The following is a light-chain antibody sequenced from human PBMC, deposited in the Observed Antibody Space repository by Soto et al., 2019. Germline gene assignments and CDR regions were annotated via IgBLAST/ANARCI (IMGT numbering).Light chain of an antibody. V-gene: IGLV2-14*01. J-gene: IGLJ1*01. CDR3: FSKISGFVYG. CDR1: NTDLGVYGY. Sequence: QSVLAQPASVSGPFGQSITISCSGPNTDLGVYGYVSWYQHQPGKAPKLLIYDVNNRPSGISDRFSGSKSGDTASLTISGLQAEDEADYFCFSKISGFVYGFGTGTKVTV. CDR2: DVN.